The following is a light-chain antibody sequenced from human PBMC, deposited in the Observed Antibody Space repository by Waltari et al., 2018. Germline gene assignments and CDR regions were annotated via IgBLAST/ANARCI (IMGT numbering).Light chain of an antibody. V-gene: IGLV2-11*01. CDR1: SSDVGGYNY. CDR2: DVS. CDR3: CSYAGSYTFHV. J-gene: IGLJ1*01. Sequence: QSALTQPRSVSGSPGQSVTISCTGTSSDVGGYNYVSWYQQHPGKAPKLMIYDVSKRPSGVPDRFSGSKSGNTASLNISGLQAEDEDDYYCCSYAGSYTFHVFGTGTKVTVL.